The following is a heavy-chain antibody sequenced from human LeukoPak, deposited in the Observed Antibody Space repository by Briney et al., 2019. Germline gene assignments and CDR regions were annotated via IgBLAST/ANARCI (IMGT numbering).Heavy chain of an antibody. J-gene: IGHJ4*02. CDR3: ARSWYSSDLFDY. CDR2: INPNSGGT. Sequence: ASVKVSCKASGYTFTGYYMHWVRQAPGQGLEWMGWINPNSGGTNYAQKFQGRVTMTRDTSITTAYMELARLTSDDTAVYYCARSWYSSDLFDYWGQGTLVTVSS. CDR1: GYTFTGYY. V-gene: IGHV1-2*02. D-gene: IGHD3-22*01.